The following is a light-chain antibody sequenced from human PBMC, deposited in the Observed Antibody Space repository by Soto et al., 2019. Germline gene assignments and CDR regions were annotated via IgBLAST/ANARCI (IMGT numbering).Light chain of an antibody. Sequence: EIVLTQSPGTLSFSPGERATLSCRASQSVSSNFVAWYQEKPGQAPRLLIYGASSRATGIPDRFSGSGSGTDFTLTISRLEPEDFAVYYCRQYGRSLASAIGGGTKVDI. CDR3: RQYGRSLASA. CDR1: QSVSSNF. V-gene: IGKV3-20*01. J-gene: IGKJ4*01. CDR2: GAS.